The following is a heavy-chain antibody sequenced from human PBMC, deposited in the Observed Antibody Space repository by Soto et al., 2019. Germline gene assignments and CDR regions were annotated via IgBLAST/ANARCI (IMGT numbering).Heavy chain of an antibody. V-gene: IGHV3-23*01. D-gene: IGHD2-2*01. J-gene: IGHJ6*03. Sequence: GGSLRLSCAASGVTFSNYAMTWVRQAPGKGLEWVSGISGSGGTTFYAVSVKGRFAISRDNSKNTLYLQVNSLRAEDTAVYYCALRFCSRTTCPPLNSYFYLDVWGKGTTVTVSS. CDR1: GVTFSNYA. CDR2: ISGSGGTT. CDR3: ALRFCSRTTCPPLNSYFYLDV.